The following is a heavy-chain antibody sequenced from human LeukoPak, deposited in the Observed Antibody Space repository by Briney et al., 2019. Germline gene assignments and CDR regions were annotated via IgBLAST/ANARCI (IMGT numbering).Heavy chain of an antibody. D-gene: IGHD2-15*01. Sequence: SETLSLTCTVSGYSISSGYYWGWIRHPPGKGLEWIGSIYHSGSTYYNPSLKSRVTISVDTSKNQFSLKLSSVTAADTAVYYCARDHCSSSSCLDIWGQGTMVTVSS. V-gene: IGHV4-38-2*02. CDR1: GYSISSGYY. CDR2: IYHSGST. J-gene: IGHJ3*02. CDR3: ARDHCSSSSCLDI.